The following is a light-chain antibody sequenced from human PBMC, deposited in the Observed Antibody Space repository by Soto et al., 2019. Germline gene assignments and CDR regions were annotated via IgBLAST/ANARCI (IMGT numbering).Light chain of an antibody. CDR3: HYYSDVWT. CDR1: QTISSW. CDR2: KAS. J-gene: IGKJ1*01. V-gene: IGKV1-5*03. Sequence: DIHMTQSPSTLSGSVGYIFTITCRASQTISSWLAWYQQTPGKAPKLLIYKASTLKSGVPSSFSGSGSGTHFILTISSLPPDDSATYYCHYYSDVWTFGHGTKVDIK.